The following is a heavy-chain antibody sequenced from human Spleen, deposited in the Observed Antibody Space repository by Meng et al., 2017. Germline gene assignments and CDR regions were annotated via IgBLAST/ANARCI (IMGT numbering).Heavy chain of an antibody. D-gene: IGHD3-3*01. CDR1: GGSISNYY. Sequence: SETLSLTCTVSGGSISNYYWSWIRQPPGRGLEWIGYIYYSGSTNYNYNPSLKSRVTISVDTSKNQFSLKLSSVTAADTAVYYCARVHLLRSLDYWGQGMLVTVSS. V-gene: IGHV4-59*01. CDR3: ARVHLLRSLDY. CDR2: IYYSGSTNY. J-gene: IGHJ4*02.